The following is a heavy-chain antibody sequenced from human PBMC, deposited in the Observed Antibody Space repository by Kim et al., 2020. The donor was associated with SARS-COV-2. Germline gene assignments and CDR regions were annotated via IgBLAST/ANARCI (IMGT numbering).Heavy chain of an antibody. CDR2: IIPIFGTA. Sequence: SVKVSCKASGGTFSSYNISWVRQAPGQGLEWMGGIIPIFGTANYAQKFQGRVTITADKSTSTAYMELSSLRSEDTAVYYCARDSWVAAAGTGYGMDDWGQGTTVAVSS. D-gene: IGHD6-13*01. V-gene: IGHV1-69*06. J-gene: IGHJ6*02. CDR1: GGTFSSYN. CDR3: ARDSWVAAAGTGYGMDD.